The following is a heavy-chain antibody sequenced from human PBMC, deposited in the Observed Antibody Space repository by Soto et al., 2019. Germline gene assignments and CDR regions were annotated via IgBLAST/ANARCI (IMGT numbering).Heavy chain of an antibody. CDR1: GFTFSSYA. CDR3: AKDPSSSWYPYYFDY. D-gene: IGHD6-13*01. J-gene: IGHJ4*02. Sequence: GGSLRLSCAASGFTFSSYAMSWVRQAPGKGLEWVSAISGSGGSTYYADSVKGRFTISRDNSKNTLYLQMNSLRAEDTAVYYCAKDPSSSWYPYYFDYWGQGTLVTVSS. V-gene: IGHV3-23*01. CDR2: ISGSGGST.